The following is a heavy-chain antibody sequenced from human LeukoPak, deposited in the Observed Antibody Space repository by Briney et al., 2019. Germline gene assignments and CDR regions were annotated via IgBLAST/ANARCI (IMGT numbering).Heavy chain of an antibody. Sequence: GSLRLSCAASGFIFSDFWMTWVRQAPGKGLEWIGYIYYSGSTNYNPSLKSRVTISVDTSKNQFSLKLSSVTAADTAVYYCARGGGRAAAGTYFDYWGQGTLVTVSS. J-gene: IGHJ4*02. V-gene: IGHV4-59*01. CDR3: ARGGGRAAAGTYFDY. CDR2: IYYSGST. CDR1: GFIFSDF. D-gene: IGHD6-13*01.